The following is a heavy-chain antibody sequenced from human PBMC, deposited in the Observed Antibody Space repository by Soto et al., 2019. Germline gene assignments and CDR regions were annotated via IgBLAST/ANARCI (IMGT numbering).Heavy chain of an antibody. CDR3: AKGRPGVAAAPDY. D-gene: IGHD2-21*01. V-gene: IGHV3-23*01. Sequence: GVSVRLSCAASGFTFSDFAMAWVRQAPGKGLEWVSSASGSGSGTYYADSVKGRFTISRDNSKNTLFLHMTNLRAGDTALYFCAKGRPGVAAAPDYWGQGTLVTVSS. J-gene: IGHJ4*02. CDR2: ASGSGSGT. CDR1: GFTFSDFA.